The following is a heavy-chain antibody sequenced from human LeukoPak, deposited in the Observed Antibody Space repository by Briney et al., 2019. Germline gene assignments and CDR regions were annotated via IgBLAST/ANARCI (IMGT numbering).Heavy chain of an antibody. J-gene: IGHJ6*03. CDR1: GFTFSSYW. Sequence: GGSLRLSCAASGFTFSSYWMSWVRQAPGKGLEWVANIKQDGSEKYYVDSVKGRFTISRDNAKNSLYLQMNSLRAEDTAVYYCARAGDSGSLTYYYYYYMDVWGKGTTVTVSS. D-gene: IGHD1-26*01. CDR3: ARAGDSGSLTYYYYYYMDV. V-gene: IGHV3-7*01. CDR2: IKQDGSEK.